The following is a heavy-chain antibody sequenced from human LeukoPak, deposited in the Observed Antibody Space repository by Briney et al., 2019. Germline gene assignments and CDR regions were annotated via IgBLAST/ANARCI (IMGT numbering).Heavy chain of an antibody. V-gene: IGHV1-8*03. J-gene: IGHJ5*01. CDR2: MNPNSGNT. Sequence: ASVKVSCKASGYTFNNYDINWVRQATGQGLEWMGWMNPNSGNTGYAQKFQGRVTITMDTSRSTAYMELSSLRSEDTAVYYYARVLKGNYYSGLGTYRWFDSWGQGTLVTVSS. CDR3: ARVLKGNYYSGLGTYRWFDS. CDR1: GYTFNNYD. D-gene: IGHD3-10*01.